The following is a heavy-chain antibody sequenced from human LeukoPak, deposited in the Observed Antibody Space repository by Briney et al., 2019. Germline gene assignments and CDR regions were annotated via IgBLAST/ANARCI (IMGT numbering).Heavy chain of an antibody. V-gene: IGHV3-7*03. Sequence: GGSLRLSCAASGFALSSHWMTWVRQVPGRGPEWVANVNRDGSETYYLDSVKGRFTISKDNAKNSLYLQMNSLRAENTALYHCARNNGMDVWGQGTTVIVSS. CDR3: ARNNGMDV. J-gene: IGHJ6*02. CDR1: GFALSSHW. CDR2: VNRDGSET.